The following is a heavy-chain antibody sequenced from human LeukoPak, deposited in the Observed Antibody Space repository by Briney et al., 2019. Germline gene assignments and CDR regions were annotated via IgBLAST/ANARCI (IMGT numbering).Heavy chain of an antibody. J-gene: IGHJ4*02. CDR3: ARPRYGSGSLDS. Sequence: SETLSLTCAVYGGSFSGHYWTWIRQPPGKGLEWIGEINHSGSTTYNPSLNNRVTISVDTSKNQFSLKMSSVAAADTAVYYCARPRYGSGSLDSWGQGTLVTVSS. CDR1: GGSFSGHY. CDR2: INHSGST. V-gene: IGHV4-34*01. D-gene: IGHD3-10*01.